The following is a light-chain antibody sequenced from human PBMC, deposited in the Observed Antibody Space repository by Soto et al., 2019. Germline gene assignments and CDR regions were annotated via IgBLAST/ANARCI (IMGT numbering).Light chain of an antibody. CDR2: DVT. CDR3: CSYAVSYVV. J-gene: IGLJ2*01. V-gene: IGLV2-11*01. CDR1: SSDVGGYNY. Sequence: QSVLTQPRSVSGSPGQSVAISCTGTSSDVGGYNYVSWYQQHPGKAPKPMIYDVTKRPSGVPDRFSGSKSGNTASLTISGLQAEGEADYSCCSYAVSYVVFGGGTKLTVL.